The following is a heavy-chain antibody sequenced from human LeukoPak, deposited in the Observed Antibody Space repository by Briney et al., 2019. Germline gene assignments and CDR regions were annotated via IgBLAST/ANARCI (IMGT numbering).Heavy chain of an antibody. J-gene: IGHJ3*02. Sequence: SETLSLTCTVSGYSIISDYFWGWIRQPPGKGLAWIGTIYHSGSTYYSPSLKSRVTISVDTSKNQFSLTLSSVTAADTAVYYCARELDAFDIWGQGTMVTVSS. V-gene: IGHV4-38-2*02. CDR1: GYSIISDYF. CDR3: ARELDAFDI. CDR2: IYHSGST.